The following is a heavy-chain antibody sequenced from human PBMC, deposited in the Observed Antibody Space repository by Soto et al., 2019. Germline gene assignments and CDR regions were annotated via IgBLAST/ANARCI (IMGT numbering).Heavy chain of an antibody. Sequence: QVQLVQSGAEVKKPGASVKVSCKASGYTFTSYAMHWVRQAPGQRLEWMGWINAGNGNTKYSQKFQGRVTITRDTSASTGYMGVSSLGTEGKAVYYCAGGIAAAGPSYGMDVWGQGTKVTVSS. CDR1: GYTFTSYA. D-gene: IGHD6-13*01. CDR3: AGGIAAAGPSYGMDV. V-gene: IGHV1-3*01. CDR2: INAGNGNT. J-gene: IGHJ6*02.